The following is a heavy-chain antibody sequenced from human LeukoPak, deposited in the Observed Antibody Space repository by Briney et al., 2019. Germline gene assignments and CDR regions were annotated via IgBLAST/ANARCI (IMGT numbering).Heavy chain of an antibody. CDR3: AKDLHYYDSSGYYEGDAFDI. CDR2: ISSSGSTI. D-gene: IGHD3-22*01. CDR1: GFTFSDYY. J-gene: IGHJ3*02. V-gene: IGHV3-11*01. Sequence: GGSLRLSCAASGFTFSDYYMSWIRQAPGKGLEWVSYISSSGSTIYYADSVKGRFTISRDNAKNSLYLQMNSLRAEDTAVYYCAKDLHYYDSSGYYEGDAFDIWGQGTMVTVSS.